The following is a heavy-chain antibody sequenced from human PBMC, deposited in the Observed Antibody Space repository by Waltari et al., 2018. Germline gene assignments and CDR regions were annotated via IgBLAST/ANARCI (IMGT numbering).Heavy chain of an antibody. Sequence: EVQLLESGGGLVPPGGSLRLSCAASGFTFSNYGMSWVRQAPGRGLGWVSVIGGRGDNTYYADSVKGRFTMSRDNSKNTLYLEINSLRAEDTAVYYCARREWELLAGYYFDFWGQGTLVTVSS. V-gene: IGHV3-23*01. J-gene: IGHJ4*02. CDR1: GFTFSNYG. D-gene: IGHD1-26*01. CDR2: IGGRGDNT. CDR3: ARREWELLAGYYFDF.